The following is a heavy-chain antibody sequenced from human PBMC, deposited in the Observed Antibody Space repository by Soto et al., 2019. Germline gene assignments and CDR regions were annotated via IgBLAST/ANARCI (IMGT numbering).Heavy chain of an antibody. CDR3: ARAPAMGGSAY. CDR1: GGSISSGSYY. Sequence: QVQLQESGPGLVKPSQTLSLTCTVSGGSISSGSYYWSWIPQHPGKGLEWIGYIYYSESTYYNPYLKSRVTISVHTSKSPFSLKLRAVTAATTAVYYRARAPAMGGSAYWCQATLVTVSS. J-gene: IGHJ4*02. D-gene: IGHD1-26*01. V-gene: IGHV4-31*03. CDR2: IYYSEST.